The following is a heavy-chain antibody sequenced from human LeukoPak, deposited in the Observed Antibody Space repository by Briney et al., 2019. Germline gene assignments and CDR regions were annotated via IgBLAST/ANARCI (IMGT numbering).Heavy chain of an antibody. CDR1: GGSISSYY. V-gene: IGHV4-59*08. CDR2: IYYSGST. J-gene: IGHJ5*02. Sequence: SETLSLTCTVSGGSISSYYWSWIRQPPGKGLEWIGYIYYSGSTNYNPSLKSRVTISVDTSKNQFSLKLSSVTAADTAVYYCARAIGYCSSTSCWFDPWGQGTLVTVSS. CDR3: ARAIGYCSSTSCWFDP. D-gene: IGHD2-2*01.